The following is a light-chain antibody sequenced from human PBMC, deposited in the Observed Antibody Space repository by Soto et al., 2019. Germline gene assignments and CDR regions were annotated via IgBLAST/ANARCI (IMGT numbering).Light chain of an antibody. J-gene: IGKJ1*01. CDR2: GAS. CDR1: QSVSSN. CDR3: QQYNNWPPWT. Sequence: EIVMTQSPATLSVSPGEGATLSCRASQSVSSNLAWYQQKPGQAPRLLIYGASTRATGIPARFSGSGSGTEFTLTISGLQSEDFAIYYCQQYNNWPPWTFGQGTKVEIK. V-gene: IGKV3D-15*01.